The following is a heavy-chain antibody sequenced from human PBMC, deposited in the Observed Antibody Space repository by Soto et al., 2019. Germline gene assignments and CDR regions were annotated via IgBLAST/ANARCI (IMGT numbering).Heavy chain of an antibody. CDR1: GGSISSYY. J-gene: IGHJ4*02. Sequence: CAVSGGSISSYYWSWIRQPPGKGLEWIGYIYYSGSTNYNPSLKSRVTISVDTSKNQFSLKLSSVTAADTAVYYCARGATAGDFDYWGQGTLVTVSS. CDR2: IYYSGST. D-gene: IGHD3-10*01. CDR3: ARGATAGDFDY. V-gene: IGHV4-59*01.